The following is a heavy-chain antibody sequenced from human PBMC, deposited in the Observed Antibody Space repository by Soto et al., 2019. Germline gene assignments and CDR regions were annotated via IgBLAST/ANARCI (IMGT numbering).Heavy chain of an antibody. CDR1: GYTFRNFG. CDR2: ISAYNANE. D-gene: IGHD2-21*01. Sequence: QIQLLQSGAEVKKPGASVKVTCNASGYTFRNFGISWGRQAPGQGLEWMGWISAYNANENYAQKFQGRLTMTADTSTSTAYRELRSLRFEDKAVYYCAREHSYFDYWGQGTLVTVSS. J-gene: IGHJ4*02. V-gene: IGHV1-18*01. CDR3: AREHSYFDY.